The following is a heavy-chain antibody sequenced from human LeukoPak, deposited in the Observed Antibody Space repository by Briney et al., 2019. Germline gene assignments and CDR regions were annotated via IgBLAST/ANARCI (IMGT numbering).Heavy chain of an antibody. V-gene: IGHV3-23*01. D-gene: IGHD6-13*01. CDR1: GFTFSSYA. J-gene: IGHJ6*02. Sequence: GGSLRLSCAASGFTFSSYAMSWVRQAPGKGLEWVSAISGSGGSTYYADSVKGRFTISRDNSKNTLYLQMNSLRAEDTAVYYCARDQTEAATDVPYGMDVWGQGTTVTVSS. CDR2: ISGSGGST. CDR3: ARDQTEAATDVPYGMDV.